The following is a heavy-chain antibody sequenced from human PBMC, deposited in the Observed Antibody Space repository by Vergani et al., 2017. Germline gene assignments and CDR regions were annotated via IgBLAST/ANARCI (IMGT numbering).Heavy chain of an antibody. V-gene: IGHV5-51*01. CDR2: ITPFDSKI. J-gene: IGHJ4*02. CDR3: TRHVPCGDGACLHFDH. D-gene: IGHD2-21*01. CDR1: ESSFTSNQ. Sequence: EVMLVQSGAAVKKPGESLKISCKYSESSFTSNQIAWVRQMSGKGLQWMGNITPFDSKIAYSPSFQGQVIMSIDKSITTAYLQWRSLEASDTAIYYCTRHVPCGDGACLHFDHWGQGTQVTVSS.